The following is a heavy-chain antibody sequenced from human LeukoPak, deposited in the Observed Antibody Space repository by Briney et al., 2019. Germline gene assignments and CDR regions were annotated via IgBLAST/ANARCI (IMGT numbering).Heavy chain of an antibody. CDR2: INPNSGGT. Sequence: ASVKVSCKASGYTFTGYYMHWVRQAPGQGLEWMGWINPNSGGTNYAQKFQGRVTMTRDTSISTAYMELSRLRSDGTAVYYCARDDYVWGSYGYWGQGTLVTVSS. D-gene: IGHD3-16*01. V-gene: IGHV1-2*02. J-gene: IGHJ4*02. CDR3: ARDDYVWGSYGY. CDR1: GYTFTGYY.